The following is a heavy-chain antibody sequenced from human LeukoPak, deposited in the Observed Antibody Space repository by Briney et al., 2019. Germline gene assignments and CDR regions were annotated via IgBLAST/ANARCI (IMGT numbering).Heavy chain of an antibody. Sequence: GASVKVSCKTSGYIFSIYAMIWVRQAPGQGLELMGWINTNTGNPTYAQGFTGRFVFSLDTPVSTAYLQITNLKAEDTAVYYCARDYTLTLGTTTYFQHWGQGTLVTVSS. J-gene: IGHJ1*01. CDR2: INTNTGNP. D-gene: IGHD1-7*01. CDR1: GYIFSIYA. V-gene: IGHV7-4-1*02. CDR3: ARDYTLTLGTTTYFQH.